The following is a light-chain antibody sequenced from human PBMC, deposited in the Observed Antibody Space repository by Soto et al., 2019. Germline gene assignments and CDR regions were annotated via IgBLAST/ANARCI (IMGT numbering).Light chain of an antibody. Sequence: EIVLTQSPATLSLSPGERATLSCRASQSVSSYLAWYQQKPGQAPRLLIYDASNRATGIPARFSGSGSGTDFPLTISSLEPDDFAVYYCQQRSNWPGFGGGTKVEIK. J-gene: IGKJ4*02. CDR1: QSVSSY. CDR3: QQRSNWPG. CDR2: DAS. V-gene: IGKV3-11*01.